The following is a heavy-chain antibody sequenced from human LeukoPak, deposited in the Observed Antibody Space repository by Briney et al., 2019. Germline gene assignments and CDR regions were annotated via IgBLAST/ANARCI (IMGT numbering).Heavy chain of an antibody. CDR1: GYTFTGYY. D-gene: IGHD6-13*01. Sequence: ASVKVSCKASGYTFTGYYMHWVRQAPGQGLEWMGWINPNSGGTNYAQKLQGRVTMTTDTSTSTAYMELRSLRSDDTAVYYCARDRGITAAGPDAFDIWGQGTMVTVSS. CDR3: ARDRGITAAGPDAFDI. CDR2: INPNSGGT. J-gene: IGHJ3*02. V-gene: IGHV1-2*02.